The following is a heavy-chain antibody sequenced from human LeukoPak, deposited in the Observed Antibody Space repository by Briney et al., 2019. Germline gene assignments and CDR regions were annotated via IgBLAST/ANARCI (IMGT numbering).Heavy chain of an antibody. Sequence: SETLSLTCTVSGYSITSGYYWGWIRQPPGKGLEWIGSIYHSGDTYYNPSLKSRVTISVDTSKNQFSLKLDSVTATDTAVYYCAKGTSSGWYYFDYWGQGTLVTVSS. CDR1: GYSITSGYY. V-gene: IGHV4-38-2*02. D-gene: IGHD6-19*01. J-gene: IGHJ4*02. CDR2: IYHSGDT. CDR3: AKGTSSGWYYFDY.